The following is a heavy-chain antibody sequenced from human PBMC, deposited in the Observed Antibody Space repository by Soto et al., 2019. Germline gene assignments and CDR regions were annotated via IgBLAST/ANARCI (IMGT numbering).Heavy chain of an antibody. CDR2: IKLDGSEK. CDR3: ARERWLRRDDVYYYYGLDV. Sequence: PGGSLRLSCAASGFTFSSYWMNWVRQAPGKGLEWVANIKLDGSEKYYVDSVKGRFTVSRDNPENSLYLQMNSLRVEDTAIYYCARERWLRRDDVYYYYGLDVWGQGTTVTVSS. CDR1: GFTFSSYW. V-gene: IGHV3-7*01. D-gene: IGHD5-12*01. J-gene: IGHJ6*02.